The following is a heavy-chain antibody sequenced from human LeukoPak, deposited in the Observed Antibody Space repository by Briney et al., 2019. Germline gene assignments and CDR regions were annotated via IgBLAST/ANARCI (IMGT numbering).Heavy chain of an antibody. CDR2: IGYSGGDI. D-gene: IGHD4-23*01. CDR1: GFTFSSYS. CDR3: AKYAPPTTVVTRFFDY. J-gene: IGHJ4*02. V-gene: IGHV3-23*01. Sequence: QSGGSLRLSCAASGFTFSSYSMNWVRQAPGKGLEWVSVIGYSGGDIQYADSVKGRFTISRDNSKNTLYLQMNSLRVEDTAVYYCAKYAPPTTVVTRFFDYWGQGTLVTVSS.